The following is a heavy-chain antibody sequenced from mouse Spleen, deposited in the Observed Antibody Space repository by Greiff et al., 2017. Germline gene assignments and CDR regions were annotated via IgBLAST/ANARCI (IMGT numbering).Heavy chain of an antibody. Sequence: VQLQQSGPELVKPGASVKISCKASGYSFTGYYMNWVKQSPEKSLEWIGEINPSTGGTTYNQKFKAKATLTVDKSSSTAYMQLKSLTSEDSAVYYCARRRYGNPWFADWGQGTLVTVSA. CDR2: INPSTGGT. CDR3: ARRRYGNPWFAD. D-gene: IGHD2-10*02. V-gene: IGHV1-42*01. CDR1: GYSFTGYY. J-gene: IGHJ3*01.